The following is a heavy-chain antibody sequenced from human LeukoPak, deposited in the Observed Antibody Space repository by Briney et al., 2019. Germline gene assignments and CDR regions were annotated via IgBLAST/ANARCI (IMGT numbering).Heavy chain of an antibody. CDR3: AAMSLGYCSSTSCQRAFDY. CDR1: GYTFTSYA. Sequence: ASVKVSCKASGYTFTSYAMNWVRQAPGQGLEWMGWINTNTGNPTYAQGFTGRFVFSLDTSVSTAYLQISSLKAEDTAVYYCAAMSLGYCSSTSCQRAFDYWGQGTLVTVSS. CDR2: INTNTGNP. V-gene: IGHV7-4-1*02. J-gene: IGHJ4*02. D-gene: IGHD2-2*01.